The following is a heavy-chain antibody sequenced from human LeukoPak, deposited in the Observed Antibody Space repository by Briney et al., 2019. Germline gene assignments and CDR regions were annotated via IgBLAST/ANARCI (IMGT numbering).Heavy chain of an antibody. CDR2: IKSKAHGGTT. Sequence: GGSLRLSCAASGFTFSNAYMSWVRQAPGKGLEWVGRIKSKAHGGTTEYAAPVKGRFTISRDDSKNTLFLQMNSLQTEDAALYYCATYSSSYYYFVYWGQGTLVIVSS. D-gene: IGHD6-13*01. CDR1: GFTFSNAY. V-gene: IGHV3-15*01. CDR3: ATYSSSYYYFVY. J-gene: IGHJ4*02.